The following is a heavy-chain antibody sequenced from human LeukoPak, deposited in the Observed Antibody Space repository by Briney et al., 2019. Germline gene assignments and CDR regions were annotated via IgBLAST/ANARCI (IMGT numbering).Heavy chain of an antibody. CDR1: GFTFSSYS. D-gene: IGHD4-17*01. J-gene: IGHJ4*02. V-gene: IGHV3-7*01. CDR3: ARLTTVFDY. Sequence: GGSLRLSCAASGFTFSSYSMNWVRQAPGKGLEWVANIKQDGSEKYYVDSVKGRFTISRDNAKNSLYLQMNSLRAEDTAVYYCARLTTVFDYWGQGTLVTVSS. CDR2: IKQDGSEK.